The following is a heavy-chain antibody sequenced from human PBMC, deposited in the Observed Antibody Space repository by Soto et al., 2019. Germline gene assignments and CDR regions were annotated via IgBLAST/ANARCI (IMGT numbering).Heavy chain of an antibody. CDR1: GYTFTSYG. CDR3: AGPAFYGSGSYYRRGYYDYGMDV. D-gene: IGHD3-10*01. J-gene: IGHJ6*04. CDR2: SSAYNGNT. Sequence: GASVKDSCKASGYTFTSYGISWVREAPGQGLEWMGWSSAYNGNTNYAQKLQGRVTMTTDTSKSTAYMELRSLRSDDTAVYYCAGPAFYGSGSYYRRGYYDYGMDVWGKGRTFTVFS. V-gene: IGHV1-18*04.